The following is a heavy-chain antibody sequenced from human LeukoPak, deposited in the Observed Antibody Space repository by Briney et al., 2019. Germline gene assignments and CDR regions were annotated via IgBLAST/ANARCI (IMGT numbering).Heavy chain of an antibody. CDR1: GFTFSSYG. Sequence: GRSLRLSCAASGFTFSSYGMHWVRQAPGKGLEWVAVISYDGSNKYYADSVKGRFTISRDNSKNTLYLQMNSLRAEDTAVYYCASGSDYDYVWGPRDYWGQGTLVTVSS. D-gene: IGHD3-16*01. CDR2: ISYDGSNK. J-gene: IGHJ4*02. CDR3: ASGSDYDYVWGPRDY. V-gene: IGHV3-30*03.